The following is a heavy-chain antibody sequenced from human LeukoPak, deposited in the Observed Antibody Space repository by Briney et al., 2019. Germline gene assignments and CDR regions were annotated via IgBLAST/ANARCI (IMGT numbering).Heavy chain of an antibody. CDR2: INPSGGST. CDR1: GYTFTSYY. CDR3: ARISGDSSYYYYGMDV. J-gene: IGHJ6*02. Sequence: GASVKVSCKASGYTFTSYYMHWVRQAPGQGLEWMGIINPSGGSTSYAQKFQGRVTMTRDTSTSTVYMELSSLRSEDTAVYHCARISGDSSYYYYGMDVWGQGTTVTVSS. V-gene: IGHV1-46*01. D-gene: IGHD4-17*01.